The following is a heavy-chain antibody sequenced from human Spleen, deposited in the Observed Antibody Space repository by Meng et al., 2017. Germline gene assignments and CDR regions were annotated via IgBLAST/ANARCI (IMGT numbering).Heavy chain of an antibody. CDR1: GGSIRTSGYY. CDR2: IGHSGIP. V-gene: IGHV4-39*01. CDR3: VRSSGWVRTGFDP. J-gene: IGHJ5*02. D-gene: IGHD6-19*01. Sequence: QPQLQESGPGLVKPSEAQSLTFSVPGGSIRTSGYYLGWIRQPPGKGLEWIGSIGHSGIPYYTPSLKSRVTVSIDTSKSQFSLKLTSVTAADTAVYYCVRSSGWVRTGFDPWGQGTLVTVSS.